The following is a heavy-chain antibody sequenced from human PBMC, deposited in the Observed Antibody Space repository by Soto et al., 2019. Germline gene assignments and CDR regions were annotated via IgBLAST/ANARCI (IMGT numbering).Heavy chain of an antibody. Sequence: GASVKVSCKASGYTFTSYYMHWVRQAPGQGLEWMGIINPSGGSTSYAQKFQGRVTMTRDTSTSTVYMELSSLRSEDTAVYYCARGLRYFDWLLYYFDYWGQGTLVTVSS. CDR2: INPSGGST. V-gene: IGHV1-46*01. J-gene: IGHJ4*02. D-gene: IGHD3-9*01. CDR1: GYTFTSYY. CDR3: ARGLRYFDWLLYYFDY.